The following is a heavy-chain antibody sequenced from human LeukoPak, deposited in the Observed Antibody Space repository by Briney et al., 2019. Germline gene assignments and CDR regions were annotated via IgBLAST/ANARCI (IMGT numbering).Heavy chain of an antibody. CDR3: ARDWAGSSYDY. CDR1: GFTFSSYS. CDR2: ISSTSSYI. Sequence: GGSLRLSCAASGFTFSSYSIHWVRQTPGKGLEWVSSISSTSSYIYYADSVKDRFTISRDNAKNTVYLQMKSLRAEDTAVYYCARDWAGSSYDYWGQGTLVTVSS. J-gene: IGHJ4*02. D-gene: IGHD3-10*01. V-gene: IGHV3-21*01.